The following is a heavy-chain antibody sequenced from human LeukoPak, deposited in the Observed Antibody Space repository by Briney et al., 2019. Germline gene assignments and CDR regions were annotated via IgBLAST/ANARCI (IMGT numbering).Heavy chain of an antibody. J-gene: IGHJ4*02. CDR3: ARGLAYYYDSSGYYGYYFDY. CDR1: GGSFSGYY. CDR2: INHSGST. Sequence: SETLSLTCAVYGGSFSGYYWSWIRQPPGKGLEWIGEINHSGSTNYNPSLKSRVTISVDTSKNQFSLKLSSVTAADTAVYYCARGLAYYYDSSGYYGYYFDYWGQGTLVTVSS. D-gene: IGHD3-22*01. V-gene: IGHV4-34*01.